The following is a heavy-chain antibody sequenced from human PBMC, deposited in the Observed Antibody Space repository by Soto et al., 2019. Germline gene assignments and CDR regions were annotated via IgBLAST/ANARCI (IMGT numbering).Heavy chain of an antibody. CDR2: ISGSGGST. D-gene: IGHD3-22*01. CDR1: GLTFSSYA. Sequence: EVQLLESGGGLVQPGGSLRLYCAASGLTFSSYAMSWVRHAPGKGLEWVSAISGSGGSTYYAESVKGRFTIPRDNYKNTLYRQMNSLRAADTAVYYCAKDGEYYYDSSGYYFRPSWYFDLWGRGTLVTVSS. J-gene: IGHJ2*01. V-gene: IGHV3-23*01. CDR3: AKDGEYYYDSSGYYFRPSWYFDL.